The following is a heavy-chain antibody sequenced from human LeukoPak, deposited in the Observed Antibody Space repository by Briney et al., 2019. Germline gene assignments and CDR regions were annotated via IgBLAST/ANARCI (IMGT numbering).Heavy chain of an antibody. CDR1: GYTFTGYY. J-gene: IGHJ4*02. D-gene: IGHD2-8*01. Sequence: VASVKVSCKASGYTFTGYYMHWVRQAPGQGLEWMGWINPNSGGTNYAQKFQGRVTMTRDTSISTAYMELSRLRSDDTAVYYCARGDIVLMVYASSGYFDYWGQGTLVTVSS. CDR3: ARGDIVLMVYASSGYFDY. V-gene: IGHV1-2*02. CDR2: INPNSGGT.